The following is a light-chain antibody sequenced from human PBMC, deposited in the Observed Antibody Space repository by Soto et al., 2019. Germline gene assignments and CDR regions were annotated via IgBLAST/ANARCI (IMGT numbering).Light chain of an antibody. CDR1: QNVTSNY. Sequence: EIVLTQSPGTLSLSPGERATLSCRASQNVTSNYLAWYQHKRGQAPRLLIFGASTRSTGIPDRFSGSGSGTDFTLTISRLEPGDFAVYYCQQYAASFTFGHGTTVDV. V-gene: IGKV3-20*01. J-gene: IGKJ3*01. CDR3: QQYAASFT. CDR2: GAS.